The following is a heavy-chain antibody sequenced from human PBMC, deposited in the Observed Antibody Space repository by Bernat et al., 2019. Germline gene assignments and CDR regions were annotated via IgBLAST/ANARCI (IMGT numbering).Heavy chain of an antibody. CDR1: GFTFSSYG. D-gene: IGHD2-15*01. J-gene: IGHJ3*02. Sequence: QVQLVESGGGVVQPGRSLRLSCAASGFTFSSYGMHWVRQAPGKGLEWVAVISYDGSNKYYADSVKGRFTISRDNSKNTLYLQMNSLRAEDTAVYYCAKDLSRVVVAATGDAFDICGQGTMVTVSS. V-gene: IGHV3-30*18. CDR3: AKDLSRVVVAATGDAFDI. CDR2: ISYDGSNK.